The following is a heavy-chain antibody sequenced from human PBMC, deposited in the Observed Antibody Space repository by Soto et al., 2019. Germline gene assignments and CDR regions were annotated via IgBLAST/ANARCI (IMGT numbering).Heavy chain of an antibody. CDR2: ISGSGATT. V-gene: IGHV3-23*01. CDR3: AKDSGQQLGRVDY. D-gene: IGHD6-13*01. J-gene: IGHJ4*02. Sequence: GGSLRLSCPASGFTFSSYAMTWVRLAPGKGLEWVSTISGSGATTYYADSVKGRFTISRDNSKNTLYLQMSSLRAEETAVYYCAKDSGQQLGRVDYWGQGTLVTVSS. CDR1: GFTFSSYA.